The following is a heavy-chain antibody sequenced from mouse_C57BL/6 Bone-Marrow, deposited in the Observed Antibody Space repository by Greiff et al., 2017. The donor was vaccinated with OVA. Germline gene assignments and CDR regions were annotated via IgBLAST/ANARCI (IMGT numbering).Heavy chain of an antibody. D-gene: IGHD1-1*01. CDR3: AREGDYYGSSHWYFDV. CDR2: INPSNGGT. CDR1: GYTFTSYW. Sequence: QVQLKESGTELVKPGASVKLSCKASGYTFTSYWMHWVKQRPGQGLEWIGNINPSNGGTNYNEKFKSKATLTVDKSSSTAYMQLSSLTSEDSAVYYCAREGDYYGSSHWYFDVWGTGTTVTVSS. J-gene: IGHJ1*03. V-gene: IGHV1-53*01.